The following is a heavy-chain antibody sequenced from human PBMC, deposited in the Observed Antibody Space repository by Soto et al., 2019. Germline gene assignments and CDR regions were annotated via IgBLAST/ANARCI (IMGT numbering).Heavy chain of an antibody. CDR1: GFTFSSHW. D-gene: IGHD1-1*01. CDR2: IKQDGSEK. J-gene: IGHJ5*02. CDR3: AREVQIGWFDP. Sequence: PGGSLRLSCAASGFTFSSHWMSWVRQAPGKGLERVANIKQDGSEKYYVDSVKGRFTISRDNAKNSLYLQMNSLRAEDTAVYFCAREVQIGWFDPWGQGSLVTVSS. V-gene: IGHV3-7*01.